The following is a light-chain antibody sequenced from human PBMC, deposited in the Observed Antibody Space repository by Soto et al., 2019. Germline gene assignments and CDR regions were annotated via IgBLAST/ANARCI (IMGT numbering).Light chain of an antibody. Sequence: DIQLTHSPSFLSASVGYRFTITCRASQGISSYLAWYQQKPGKAPKLLIYDVSSLKSGVPSRFSGSGSGTEFTLTISSLQPEDFATYYCQKYNSYPWTFGQGTTVDIK. CDR1: QGISSY. J-gene: IGKJ1*01. V-gene: IGKV1-9*01. CDR2: DVS. CDR3: QKYNSYPWT.